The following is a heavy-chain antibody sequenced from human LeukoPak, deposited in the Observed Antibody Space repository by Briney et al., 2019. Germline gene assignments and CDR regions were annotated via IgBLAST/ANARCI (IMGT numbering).Heavy chain of an antibody. CDR3: ASWDRYCSGGSCYNWFDP. CDR1: GGSISSYY. V-gene: IGHV4-59*01. J-gene: IGHJ5*02. CDR2: IYYSGST. Sequence: PSETLSLTCTVSGGSISSYYWSWIRQPPGKGLEWIGYIYYSGSTNYNPSLKSRVTISEDTSKNQFSLKLSSVTAADTAVYYCASWDRYCSGGSCYNWFDPWGQGTLVTVSS. D-gene: IGHD2-15*01.